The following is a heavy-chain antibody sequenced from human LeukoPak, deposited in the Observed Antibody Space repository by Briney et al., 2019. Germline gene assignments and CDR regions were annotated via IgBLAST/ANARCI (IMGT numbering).Heavy chain of an antibody. J-gene: IGHJ4*02. V-gene: IGHV3-7*01. CDR3: ATEYSNSLWFYY. D-gene: IGHD6-6*01. CDR2: IKEDGSGK. Sequence: GGSLRLSCAGSGFILNAYWMSWVRPAPGKGLEWVAHIKEDGSGKHYVDSVNGRFTITRDNAKNSLYLQMNGLRAEDTAVYYCATEYSNSLWFYYWGQGTLVTVSS. CDR1: GFILNAYW.